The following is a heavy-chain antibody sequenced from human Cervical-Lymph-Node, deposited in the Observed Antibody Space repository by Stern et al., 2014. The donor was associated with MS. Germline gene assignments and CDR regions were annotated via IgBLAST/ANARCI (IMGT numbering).Heavy chain of an antibody. CDR2: IRNRAHGGTT. D-gene: IGHD2-2*02. V-gene: IGHV3-49*03. CDR3: SRSLCGASCYTVVDY. J-gene: IGHJ4*02. Sequence: VQLVQSGGGLEQPGRSLRLSCIASGFTFGDYAVSWFRQAPGKGLEWLGFIRNRAHGGTTDYAASVKGRFSISRDDSKTIAYLQMSSLKTGDTAVYYCSRSLCGASCYTVVDYWGQGTLVTVSS. CDR1: GFTFGDYA.